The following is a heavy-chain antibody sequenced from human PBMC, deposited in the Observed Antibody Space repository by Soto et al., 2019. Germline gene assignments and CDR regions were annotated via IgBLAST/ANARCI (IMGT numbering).Heavy chain of an antibody. CDR1: GYTFTSYG. J-gene: IGHJ4*02. D-gene: IGHD4-17*01. CDR3: VRDYCTYGPDY. Sequence: QVQLVQSGAEVKKPGASVKVSCKASGYTFTSYGISWVRQAPGQGLVWMGWISAYNGNTNYAQKLQGRVTMTTDTATSSAYMELRSLRPDDTAVYYCVRDYCTYGPDYWGQGTVVTVSS. CDR2: ISAYNGNT. V-gene: IGHV1-18*01.